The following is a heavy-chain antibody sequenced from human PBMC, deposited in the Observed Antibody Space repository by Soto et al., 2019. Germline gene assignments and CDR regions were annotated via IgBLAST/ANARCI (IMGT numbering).Heavy chain of an antibody. D-gene: IGHD2-15*01. CDR1: GGTFSSYT. V-gene: IGHV1-69*08. CDR2: IIPILGIA. Sequence: QVQLVQSGAEVKKPGSSVKVSCKASGGTFSSYTISWVRQAPEQGLEWMGRIIPILGIANYAQKFQGRVTITADKSTSTAYMELSSLRSEDTAVYYCARDLCSGGSCYSGAFDIWGQGTMVTVSS. J-gene: IGHJ3*02. CDR3: ARDLCSGGSCYSGAFDI.